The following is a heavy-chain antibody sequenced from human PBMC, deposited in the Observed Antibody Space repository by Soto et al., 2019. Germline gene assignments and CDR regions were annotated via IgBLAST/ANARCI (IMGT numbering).Heavy chain of an antibody. J-gene: IGHJ5*02. CDR3: ARECRGRIFGGFDP. D-gene: IGHD3-3*01. Sequence: QVQLQESGPGLVKPSETLSLTCTVSGGSTSSYYWSWIRQPPGKGLEWIGYIYSSGSTKYNPSLKSRVTMSVDTSKNQLSLKLTSVTAADTAVYYCARECRGRIFGGFDPWGQGTLVTVSA. CDR2: IYSSGST. V-gene: IGHV4-59*01. CDR1: GGSTSSYY.